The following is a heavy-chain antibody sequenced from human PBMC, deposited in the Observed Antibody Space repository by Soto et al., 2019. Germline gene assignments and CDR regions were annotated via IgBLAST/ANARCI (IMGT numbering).Heavy chain of an antibody. CDR2: SVNSGT. CDR1: GCTFSDYT. J-gene: IGHJ3*02. D-gene: IGHD2-15*01. V-gene: IGHV3-23*01. Sequence: EVQLLESGGGLVQSGGCLRLSCAASGCTFSDYTISWVRQAPGMGLQWVSSVNSGTYYADPVKGRFTTSRDKSKGTLYLAMNSLGGGETAIYHCVGYCSGGSCPGLGGFDIWGQGTKVTVSS. CDR3: VGYCSGGSCPGLGGFDI.